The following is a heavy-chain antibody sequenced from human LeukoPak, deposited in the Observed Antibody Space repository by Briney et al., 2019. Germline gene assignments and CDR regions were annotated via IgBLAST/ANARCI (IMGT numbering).Heavy chain of an antibody. D-gene: IGHD3-16*02. CDR3: AREGSYRSFDI. V-gene: IGHV4-61*02. J-gene: IGHJ3*02. Sequence: PSEALSLTCNVSGGSFSGGSYFWSWIRQPAGKGLEWIGRLYPSGSTKYNPSLNSRVTISVDTSKNHFSLKLTSVTAADTAVYYCAREGSYRSFDIWGQGTMVIVSS. CDR1: GGSFSGGSYF. CDR2: LYPSGST.